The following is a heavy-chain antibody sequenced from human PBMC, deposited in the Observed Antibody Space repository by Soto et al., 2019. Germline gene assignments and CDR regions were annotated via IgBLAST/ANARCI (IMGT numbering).Heavy chain of an antibody. Sequence: PSETLSLSCTVSGGSISRYYWSWIRQPAGKGLEWIGRIYTSGSTNYNPSLKSRVTMSVDTSKNQFSLKLSSVTAADTAVYYCAIVATFHSHYGTDVSGPATTLTLFS. V-gene: IGHV4-4*07. CDR3: AIVATFHSHYGTDV. J-gene: IGHJ6*02. CDR2: IYTSGST. D-gene: IGHD5-12*01. CDR1: GGSISRYY.